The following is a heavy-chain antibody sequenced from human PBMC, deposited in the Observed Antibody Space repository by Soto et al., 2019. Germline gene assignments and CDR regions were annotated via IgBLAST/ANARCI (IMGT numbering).Heavy chain of an antibody. D-gene: IGHD6-13*01. V-gene: IGHV3-23*01. J-gene: IGHJ4*02. CDR3: VKDKGGSSWVATVIDY. CDR1: GFTFSNYA. CDR2: MSGSGGTA. Sequence: EVQLLESGGGLVQPGGSLRLSCVASGFTFSNYAMSWVRQAPGKGLEWVSSMSGSGGTAHYAESVKGRFTISRDNAENTLYVDMNSLRSEDTAVYYCVKDKGGSSWVATVIDYWGQGTLVTVSS.